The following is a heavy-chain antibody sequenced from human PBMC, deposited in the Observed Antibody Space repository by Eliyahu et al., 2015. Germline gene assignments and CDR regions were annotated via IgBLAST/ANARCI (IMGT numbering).Heavy chain of an antibody. V-gene: IGHV3-30*18. CDR2: ISYDGSNK. D-gene: IGHD2-2*01. CDR1: GFXFXSYG. J-gene: IGHJ4*02. CDR3: AKDHAIVVVPAAMNY. Sequence: QVQLVESGGGVVQPGRSLRLSCXASGFXFXSYGMHWVRQAPGKGLEWVAVISYDGSNKYYADSVKGRFTISRDNSKNTLYLQMNSLRAEDTAVYYCAKDHAIVVVPAAMNYWGQGTLVTVSS.